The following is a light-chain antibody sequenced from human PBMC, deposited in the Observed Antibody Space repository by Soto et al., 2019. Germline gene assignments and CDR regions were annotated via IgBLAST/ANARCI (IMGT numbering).Light chain of an antibody. CDR3: QSYDSSLSGSRV. Sequence: QSVLTQPPSVSGAPGQRVTISCTGSSSNIGPSYDVHWYQQLPGTAPKLLIYGNSNRPSGVPDRFSGSKSDTSASLAITGLQAEDEADYYCQSYDSSLSGSRVFGGGTKLTVL. V-gene: IGLV1-40*01. CDR1: SSNIGPSYD. J-gene: IGLJ2*01. CDR2: GNS.